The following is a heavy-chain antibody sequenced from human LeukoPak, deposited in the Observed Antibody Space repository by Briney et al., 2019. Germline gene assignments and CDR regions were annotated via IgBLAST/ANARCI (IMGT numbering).Heavy chain of an antibody. V-gene: IGHV4-59*01. CDR3: ARGAVVVPAAMGTSNWFDP. D-gene: IGHD2-2*01. CDR1: GGSISSYY. CDR2: IYYSGST. Sequence: SETLSLTCTVSGGSISSYYWSWIRQPPGKGLEWIGYIYYSGSTNYNPSLKSRVTISVDAAKNQFSLKLSSVTAADTAVYYCARGAVVVPAAMGTSNWFDPWGQGTLVTVSS. J-gene: IGHJ5*02.